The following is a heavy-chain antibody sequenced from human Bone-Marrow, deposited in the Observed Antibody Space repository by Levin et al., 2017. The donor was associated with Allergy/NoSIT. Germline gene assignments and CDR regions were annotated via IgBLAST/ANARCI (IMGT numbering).Heavy chain of an antibody. V-gene: IGHV3-48*03. CDR1: GFPFRSYE. CDR3: ARDPGIAVAGNAFDI. D-gene: IGHD6-19*01. Sequence: WGSLRLSCSSSGFPFRSYEMNWVRQAPGKGLEWVSYISSSGSTIYYADSVKGRFTISRDNAKNSLYLQMNSLRAEDTAVYYCARDPGIAVAGNAFDIWGQGTMVTVSS. CDR2: ISSSGSTI. J-gene: IGHJ3*02.